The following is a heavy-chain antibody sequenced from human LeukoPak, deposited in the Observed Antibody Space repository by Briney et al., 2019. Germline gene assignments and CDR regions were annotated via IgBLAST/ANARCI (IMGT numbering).Heavy chain of an antibody. CDR3: AASYGSGFGNWFDP. Sequence: SETLSLTCTVSGGSISSGSYYWSWIRQPAGKGLEWIGRIYTSGSTNYNPSLKSRVTISVDTSKNQFSLKLSSVTAADTAVYYCAASYGSGFGNWFDPWGQGTLVTVSS. CDR1: GGSISSGSYY. CDR2: IYTSGST. D-gene: IGHD3-10*01. V-gene: IGHV4-61*02. J-gene: IGHJ5*02.